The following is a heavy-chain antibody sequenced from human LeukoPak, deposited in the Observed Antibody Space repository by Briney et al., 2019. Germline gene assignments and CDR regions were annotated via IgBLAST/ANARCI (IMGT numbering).Heavy chain of an antibody. CDR3: ATFKGTTLINWCFDL. J-gene: IGHJ2*01. D-gene: IGHD4-17*01. V-gene: IGHV3-23*01. CDR2: IIGGADTT. CDR1: GFTFSNYS. Sequence: PGGSLRLSCAASGFTFSNYSMSWVRQAPGKGLEWVSGIIGGADTTYYADSVKGRFTISRDNSRNTLYLQMNSLRAEDTAVYYCATFKGTTLINWCFDLWGRGTLVTVSS.